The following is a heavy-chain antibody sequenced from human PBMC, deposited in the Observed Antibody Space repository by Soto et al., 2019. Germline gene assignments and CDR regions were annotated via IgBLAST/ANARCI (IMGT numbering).Heavy chain of an antibody. D-gene: IGHD4-17*01. CDR2: IDPRDSYA. Sequence: GDYLKVSRKGSGYSFTNYWISWVRQMPEKGLEWMGRIDPRDSYADYSPSFQGHVSISADKSANTAYLQWSSLEDSDTAIYYCSRLSFSYGGRHDYWGQRCQVTVYS. J-gene: IGHJ4*02. CDR1: GYSFTNYW. V-gene: IGHV5-10-1*01. CDR3: SRLSFSYGGRHDY.